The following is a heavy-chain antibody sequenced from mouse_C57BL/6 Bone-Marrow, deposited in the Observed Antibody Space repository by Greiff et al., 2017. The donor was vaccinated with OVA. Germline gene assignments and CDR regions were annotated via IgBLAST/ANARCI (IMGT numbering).Heavy chain of an antibody. CDR2: IDPEDGDT. J-gene: IGHJ4*01. V-gene: IGHV14-2*01. CDR1: GFNIKDYY. D-gene: IGHD1-1*02. Sequence: VQLQQSGAELVKPGASVKLSCTASGFNIKDYYMHWVKQRTEQGLEWIGRIDPEDGDTKYAPKFKGKATITADTSSNTAYLQLSSLTSEDTAVYYCDEVAKEYAIDYWGQGTSVTVSS. CDR3: DEVAKEYAIDY.